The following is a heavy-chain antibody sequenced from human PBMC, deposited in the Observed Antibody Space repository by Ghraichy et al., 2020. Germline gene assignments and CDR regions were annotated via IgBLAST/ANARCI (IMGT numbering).Heavy chain of an antibody. CDR2: ISSRSDT. V-gene: IGHV3-48*02. J-gene: IGHJ6*03. CDR3: ASRYCSSTSCHYMDV. D-gene: IGHD2-2*01. CDR1: GFNFSTYG. Sequence: GESLNISCAASGFNFSTYGMNWVRQAPGKGLEWISHISSRSDTFYADSVKGRFTISGDNAKDSLYLQMNSLRDEDTAVYYCASRYCSSTSCHYMDVWGKGTTVTVSS.